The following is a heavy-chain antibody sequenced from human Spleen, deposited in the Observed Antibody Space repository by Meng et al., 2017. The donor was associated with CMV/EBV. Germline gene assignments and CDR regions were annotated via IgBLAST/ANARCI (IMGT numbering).Heavy chain of an antibody. CDR3: ARGGGFGESGFDY. CDR2: ISSNGGST. D-gene: IGHD3-10*01. J-gene: IGHJ4*02. Sequence: GPLVGAWGDVVQPGGSLRLSWAASGFTFSSYAMHWVRQAPGKGLEYVSAISSNGGSTYYANSVKGRFTISRDNSKNTLYLQMGSLRAEDMAVYYCARGGGFGESGFDYWGQGTLVTVSS. CDR1: GFTFSSYA. V-gene: IGHV3-64*01.